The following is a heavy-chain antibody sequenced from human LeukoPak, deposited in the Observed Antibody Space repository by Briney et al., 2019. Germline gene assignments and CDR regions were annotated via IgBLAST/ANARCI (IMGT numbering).Heavy chain of an antibody. CDR1: GFTFREYS. Sequence: PGGSLRLSCAASGFTFREYSMSWVRQAPGKGLECVSNIRSNGGDTYYTDSVKGRFTISRDNSKNTLYLEMNSLRAEDTAVYYCAKGGYTTWFDPWGQGTLVTVSS. V-gene: IGHV3-23*01. CDR3: AKGGYTTWFDP. D-gene: IGHD2-15*01. CDR2: IRSNGGDT. J-gene: IGHJ5*02.